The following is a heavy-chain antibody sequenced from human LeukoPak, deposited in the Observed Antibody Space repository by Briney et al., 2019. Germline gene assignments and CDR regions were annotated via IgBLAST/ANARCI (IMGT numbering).Heavy chain of an antibody. J-gene: IGHJ4*02. V-gene: IGHV3-11*04. CDR2: ISSSGSTI. Sequence: PGGSLRLSCAASGFTFSDYYMSWIRQASGKGLEWVSYISSSGSTIYYADSVKGRFTISRDNAKSSLYLQMNSLRAEDTAVYYCARGRRYCSSTSCSLGDYWGQGTLVTVSS. CDR3: ARGRRYCSSTSCSLGDY. CDR1: GFTFSDYY. D-gene: IGHD2-2*01.